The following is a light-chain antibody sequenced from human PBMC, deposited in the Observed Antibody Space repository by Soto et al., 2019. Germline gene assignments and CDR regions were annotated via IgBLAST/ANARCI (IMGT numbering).Light chain of an antibody. CDR1: GSDVGGYNY. Sequence: QSALTQPPSASGSPGQSVTISCTGTGSDVGGYNYVSWYQQHPGKAPKLMIYEVSKRPSGVPDRFSGSKSGNTASLTVSGLQAEDEADYYCGSYGGSNTLVFGGGTKLTVL. CDR2: EVS. V-gene: IGLV2-8*01. CDR3: GSYGGSNTLV. J-gene: IGLJ2*01.